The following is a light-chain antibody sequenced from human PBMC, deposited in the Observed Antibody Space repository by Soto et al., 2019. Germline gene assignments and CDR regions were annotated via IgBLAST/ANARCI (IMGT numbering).Light chain of an antibody. CDR2: FDS. CDR1: NIGIKS. V-gene: IGLV3-21*04. J-gene: IGLJ3*02. Sequence: SSVVTQPPSVSVAPGKTARITCGGDNIGIKSVHWYQQRPGQAPVVVIYFDSDRPSGIPERFSGSNSGNTANLTISRVEAGDEADYYCQVWDSSTGVFGGGTKVTVL. CDR3: QVWDSSTGV.